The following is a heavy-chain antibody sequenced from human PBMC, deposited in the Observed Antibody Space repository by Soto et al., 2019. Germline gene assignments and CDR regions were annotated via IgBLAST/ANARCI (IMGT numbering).Heavy chain of an antibody. CDR2: INPNSGGT. CDR3: ARVISSRRYSSSWYPDY. V-gene: IGHV1-2*02. J-gene: IGHJ4*02. D-gene: IGHD6-13*01. CDR1: GYTFTGYY. Sequence: ASVKVSCKASGYTFTGYYMHWVRQAPGQGLEWMGWINPNSGGTNYAQKFQGRVTMTRDTYISTAYMELSRLRSDDTAVYYCARVISSRRYSSSWYPDYWGQGTLVTVSS.